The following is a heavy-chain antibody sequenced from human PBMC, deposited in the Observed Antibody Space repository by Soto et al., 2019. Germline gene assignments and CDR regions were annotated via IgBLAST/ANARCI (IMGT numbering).Heavy chain of an antibody. J-gene: IGHJ4*02. V-gene: IGHV3-74*01. D-gene: IGHD2-2*01. CDR3: ARGYCSSTSCYAGEDYFDY. Sequence: PGGSLRLSCAASGFTFNNYWMHWVRQAPGKGLVRVSRINGDGRTTNYADSVKGRFTISGDNAQNTLYLQMNSLRAEDTAVYYCARGYCSSTSCYAGEDYFDYWGQGTLVTVSS. CDR1: GFTFNNYW. CDR2: INGDGRTT.